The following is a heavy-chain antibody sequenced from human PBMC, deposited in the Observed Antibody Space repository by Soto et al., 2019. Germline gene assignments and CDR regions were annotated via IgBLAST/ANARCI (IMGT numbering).Heavy chain of an antibody. CDR1: GGSFSGYY. Sequence: PSETLSLTCAVYGGSFSGYYWSWIRQPPGKGLEWIGEINHSGSTNYNPSLKSRVTISVDTSKNQFSLKLSSVTAADTAVYYCARESTVTTSGIHSWGQATLVTV. D-gene: IGHD4-17*01. J-gene: IGHJ4*02. V-gene: IGHV4-34*01. CDR2: INHSGST. CDR3: ARESTVTTSGIHS.